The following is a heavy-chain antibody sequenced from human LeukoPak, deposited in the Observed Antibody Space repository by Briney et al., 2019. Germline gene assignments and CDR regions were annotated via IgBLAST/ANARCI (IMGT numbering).Heavy chain of an antibody. CDR1: GFTLSDYY. CDR3: SRALYYDRSTYCNDY. D-gene: IGHD3-22*01. Sequence: GGSLRLSCAASGFTLSDYYMDWVRQAPGKGLEWLGRTRNKANSYTTEYAASVKGRVTISRDASKSSLYLQMNSLKAEDTAMYYCSRALYYDRSTYCNDYWGQGALVTVSS. J-gene: IGHJ4*02. CDR2: TRNKANSYTT. V-gene: IGHV3-72*01.